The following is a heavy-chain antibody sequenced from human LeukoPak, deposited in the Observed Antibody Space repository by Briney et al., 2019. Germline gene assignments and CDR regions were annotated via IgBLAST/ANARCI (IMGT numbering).Heavy chain of an antibody. J-gene: IGHJ6*02. V-gene: IGHV3-9*01. CDR1: GFTFDDYA. CDR2: ISWNSGSI. CDR3: AKDIGIAVAGTFLSGMDV. Sequence: PGGSLRLSCAASGFTFDDYAMHWVRQAPGKGLEWVSGISWNSGSIGYADSVKGRFTISRDNAKNSLYLQMNSLRAEDTALYYCAKDIGIAVAGTFLSGMDVWGQGTTVTVSS. D-gene: IGHD6-19*01.